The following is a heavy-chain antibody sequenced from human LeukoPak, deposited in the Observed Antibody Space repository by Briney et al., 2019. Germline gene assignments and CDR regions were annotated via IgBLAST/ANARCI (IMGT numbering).Heavy chain of an antibody. V-gene: IGHV3-23*01. J-gene: IGHJ4*02. CDR2: ISGSGAST. CDR1: GFTLSTNA. D-gene: IGHD1-26*01. CDR3: AKDVGKWESLHFFDY. Sequence: GGSLRLSCLTSGFTLSTNAMSWVRQAPGKGLEWITGISGSGASTYYADSVKGRFTISRDDSRNTLYLQMNSLRGDDTAVYYCAKDVGKWESLHFFDYWGQGTLVTVSS.